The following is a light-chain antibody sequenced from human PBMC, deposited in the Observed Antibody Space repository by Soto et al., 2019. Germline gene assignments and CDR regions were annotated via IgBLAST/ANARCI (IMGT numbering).Light chain of an antibody. Sequence: ETVLTQSPGTLSLSPGERATLSCRASQTIRSNYLAWYRQTPGQAPRLLIYGASNRATGIADRFSGSGSGTDFPLIIGRLEPEDFALYYCQQYGSSPWTFGQGTKVEIK. V-gene: IGKV3-20*01. J-gene: IGKJ1*01. CDR3: QQYGSSPWT. CDR2: GAS. CDR1: QTIRSNY.